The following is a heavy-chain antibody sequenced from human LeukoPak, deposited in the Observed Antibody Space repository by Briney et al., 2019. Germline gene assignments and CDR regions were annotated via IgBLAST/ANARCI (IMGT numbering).Heavy chain of an antibody. CDR3: AGGSDHFDCGGNPDFDY. CDR2: ISYDGSNK. Sequence: EPGRSLRLSCAASGFTFSSYAMHWVRQAPGKGLEWVAVISYDGSNKYYADSVKGRFTISRDNSKNTLYLQMNSLRAEDTAVYYCAGGSDHFDCGGNPDFDYWGQGTLVTVSS. D-gene: IGHD4-23*01. V-gene: IGHV3-30-3*01. J-gene: IGHJ4*02. CDR1: GFTFSSYA.